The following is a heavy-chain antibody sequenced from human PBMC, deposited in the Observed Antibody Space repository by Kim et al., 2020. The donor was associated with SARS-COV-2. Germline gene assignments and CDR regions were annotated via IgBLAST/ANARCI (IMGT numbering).Heavy chain of an antibody. V-gene: IGHV4-39*01. D-gene: IGHD3-10*01. CDR1: GGSISRYSFY. Sequence: SETLSLTCTVSGGSISRYSFYWAWIRQPPGKGLEWIVSFYSSGTAYYNPSLKSRLTKSVDASKNQFSLNLSSVTAADTAFYYCAALSFDSGSTLKWGQG. J-gene: IGHJ4*02. CDR3: AALSFDSGSTLK. CDR2: FYSSGTA.